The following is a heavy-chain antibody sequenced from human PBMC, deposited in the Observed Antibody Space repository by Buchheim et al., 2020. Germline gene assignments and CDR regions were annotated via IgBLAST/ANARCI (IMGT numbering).Heavy chain of an antibody. J-gene: IGHJ4*02. CDR1: GFSFSTSG. Sequence: EVQLVESGGGLVQPGGSLRLSCAASGFSFSTSGMNWVRQAPGKGLEWVSYIGSSGTDTDYADSVRGRFTMSRDNAKNYLSLQMSSLGPEDSAVYYCASKLVSNPYNSWGQGT. CDR3: ASKLVSNPYNS. V-gene: IGHV3-48*03. CDR2: IGSSGTDT. D-gene: IGHD6-6*01.